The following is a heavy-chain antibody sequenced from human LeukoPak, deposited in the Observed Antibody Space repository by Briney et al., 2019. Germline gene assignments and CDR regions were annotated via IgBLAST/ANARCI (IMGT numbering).Heavy chain of an antibody. V-gene: IGHV3-23*01. CDR2: ISGSGGST. CDR1: GFTFSSDA. J-gene: IGHJ6*03. D-gene: IGHD4-17*01. Sequence: GSLRLSCAASGFTFSSDAMSWVRQAPGKGLQWVSAISGSGGSTYYADSVKGRFTISRDNSKHTLYLQMNSLRAEDTAVYYCAKYYGDYYYYYYMDVWGKGTTVTVSS. CDR3: AKYYGDYYYYYYMDV.